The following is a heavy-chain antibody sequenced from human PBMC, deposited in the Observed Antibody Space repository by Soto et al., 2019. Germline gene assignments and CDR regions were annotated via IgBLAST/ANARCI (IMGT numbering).Heavy chain of an antibody. D-gene: IGHD3-9*01. CDR2: SVVGSGNT. V-gene: IGHV1-58*01. Sequence: AAVKVSCKASGFTFTSSAVQWVRQARGQRLEWIGWSVVGSGNTNYAQKFQERVTITRDMSTSTAYMELSSLRSEDTAVYYCAVYYDILTGYPYWGQGTLVTVSS. J-gene: IGHJ4*02. CDR3: AVYYDILTGYPY. CDR1: GFTFTSSA.